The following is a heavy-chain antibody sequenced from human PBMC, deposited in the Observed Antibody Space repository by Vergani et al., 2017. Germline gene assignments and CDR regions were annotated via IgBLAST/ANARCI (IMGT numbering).Heavy chain of an antibody. CDR2: ISYDGSKK. D-gene: IGHD1-26*01. Sequence: QVQLVESGGGVVQPGRSLRLSCAASGFTFSSYGMPWVRQAPGKGLEWVAVISYDGSKKYYADSVKGRFTISRDNSKNTLYLQMNSLRAEDTAVYYCAKDRAGATCDYWGQGTLVTVSS. CDR1: GFTFSSYG. V-gene: IGHV3-30*18. CDR3: AKDRAGATCDY. J-gene: IGHJ4*02.